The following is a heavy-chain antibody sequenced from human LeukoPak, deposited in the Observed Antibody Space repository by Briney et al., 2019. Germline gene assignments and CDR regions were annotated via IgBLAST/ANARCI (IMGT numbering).Heavy chain of an antibody. CDR1: GFTFEDYG. CDR3: AELGITMIGGV. J-gene: IGHJ6*04. V-gene: IGHV3-20*04. CDR2: INWNGDST. D-gene: IGHD3-10*02. Sequence: PGGSLRLSCAASGFTFEDYGLSWVRQAPGKGLEWVSGINWNGDSTGFADSVKGRFTISRDNAKKSLYLQMNSPRAEDTAVYYCAELGITMIGGVWGKGTTVTISS.